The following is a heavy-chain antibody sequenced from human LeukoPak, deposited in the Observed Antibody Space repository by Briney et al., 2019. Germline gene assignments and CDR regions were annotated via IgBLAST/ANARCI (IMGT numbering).Heavy chain of an antibody. V-gene: IGHV3-30*18. D-gene: IGHD2-15*01. J-gene: IGHJ4*02. CDR1: GFMFSAYG. CDR2: ISSDGSSK. CDR3: AKDGDCGGGGCFPNNFNY. Sequence: GGSLRLSCAASGFMFSAYGMHWVRQAPGKGLEWVAVISSDGSSKNYADSVKGRFSMSRDNSKNTLYLQMNSQRIEDTAVYYCAKDGDCGGGGCFPNNFNYWGQGTLVTVSS.